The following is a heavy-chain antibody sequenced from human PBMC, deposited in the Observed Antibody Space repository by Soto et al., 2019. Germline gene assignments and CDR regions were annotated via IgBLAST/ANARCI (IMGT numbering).Heavy chain of an antibody. J-gene: IGHJ4*02. CDR2: ISAYNGNT. D-gene: IGHD3-16*01. Sequence: QVQLVQSGAEVKKPGASVEVSCKASAYTFTNFGITWVRQAPGQGLEWMGWISAYNGNTNYAQKFQGRVTITTDTSTSTAYMEVRSLRFDDTAVYYCARGGTPNDYWGQGTLVTVSS. CDR3: ARGGTPNDY. V-gene: IGHV1-18*01. CDR1: AYTFTNFG.